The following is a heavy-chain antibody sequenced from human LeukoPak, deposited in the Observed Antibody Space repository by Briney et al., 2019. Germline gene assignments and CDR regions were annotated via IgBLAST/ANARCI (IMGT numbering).Heavy chain of an antibody. CDR1: GFTFSDHY. D-gene: IGHD1-26*01. V-gene: IGHV3-72*01. CDR3: ARDRLHRGSQLPDI. J-gene: IGHJ3*02. Sequence: GGSLRLSCAASGFTFSDHYMDWVRQAPGKGLEWVGRTRNKANSYTTEYAASVKGRFTISRDDSKNSLYLQMNSLRAEDTAVYYCARDRLHRGSQLPDIWGQGTMVTVSS. CDR2: TRNKANSYTT.